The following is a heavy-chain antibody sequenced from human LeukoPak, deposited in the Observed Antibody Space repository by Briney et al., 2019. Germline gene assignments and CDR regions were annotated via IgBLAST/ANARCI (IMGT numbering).Heavy chain of an antibody. CDR3: ARAGSYCLDY. CDR1: GYSISSSNW. CDR2: IYYSGST. D-gene: IGHD1-26*01. J-gene: IGHJ4*02. Sequence: SETLSLTCAVSGYSISSSNWWGWIRQPPGKGLEWIGYIYYSGSTYYNPSFKSRVAISVDKSKNEFSLTLSSVTAADTAVYYCARAGSYCLDYWGQGTLVTVSS. V-gene: IGHV4-28*01.